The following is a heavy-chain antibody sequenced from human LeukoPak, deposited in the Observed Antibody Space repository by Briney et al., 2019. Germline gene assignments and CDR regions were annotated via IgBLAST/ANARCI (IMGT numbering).Heavy chain of an antibody. J-gene: IGHJ4*02. CDR3: ARAVVVVGYFDY. CDR2: IYYSGST. V-gene: IGHV4-59*08. Sequence: KPSETLSLTCTVSGGSISSYYWSWIRQPPGKGLEWIGYIYYSGSTNYNPSLKSRVTISVDTSKNQFSLKLSSVTAADTAVYYCARAVVVVGYFDYWGQGTLVTVSS. D-gene: IGHD2-15*01. CDR1: GGSISSYY.